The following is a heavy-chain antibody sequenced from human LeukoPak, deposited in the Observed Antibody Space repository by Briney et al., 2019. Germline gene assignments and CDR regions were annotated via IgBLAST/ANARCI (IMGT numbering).Heavy chain of an antibody. Sequence: SETLSLTCTVSGASVSFDNYFWGWVRQPPGKGLEWIGGVYKSGSPYYNPSLKSRVSISADTPKNQFFLELSFVTAADTAVYYCARGFLGLNGGVWGQGTTVTVSS. V-gene: IGHV4-39*01. CDR1: GASVSFDNYF. CDR2: VYKSGSP. D-gene: IGHD1-26*01. J-gene: IGHJ6*02. CDR3: ARGFLGLNGGV.